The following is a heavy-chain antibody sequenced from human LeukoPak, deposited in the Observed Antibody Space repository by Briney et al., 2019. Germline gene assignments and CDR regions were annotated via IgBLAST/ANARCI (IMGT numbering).Heavy chain of an antibody. J-gene: IGHJ3*02. CDR2: IKQDGSEI. CDR3: ARMRGQGGQDI. Sequence: GGSLRLSCAASGFTFSSHAMSWVRQAPGKGLEWVANIKQDGSEIYYVDSVKGRFTISRDNAKSSLYLQMTSLRAEDTAVYYCARMRGQGGQDIWGQGTMVTVSS. V-gene: IGHV3-7*01. D-gene: IGHD3-16*01. CDR1: GFTFSSHA.